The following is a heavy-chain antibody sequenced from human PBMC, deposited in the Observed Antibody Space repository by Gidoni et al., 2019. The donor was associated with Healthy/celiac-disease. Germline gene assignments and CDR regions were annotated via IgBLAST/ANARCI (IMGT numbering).Heavy chain of an antibody. D-gene: IGHD5-12*01. Sequence: QVQLVQSGAEVKKPGASVKVSCKASGYTFTSYYMHWVRQAPGQGLEWMGIINPSGGSTSYAQKFQGRVTMTRDTSTSTVYMELSSLRSEDTAVYYCARGGYSGYDSLSFDYWGQGTLVTVSS. V-gene: IGHV1-46*03. CDR1: GYTFTSYY. CDR3: ARGGYSGYDSLSFDY. CDR2: INPSGGST. J-gene: IGHJ4*02.